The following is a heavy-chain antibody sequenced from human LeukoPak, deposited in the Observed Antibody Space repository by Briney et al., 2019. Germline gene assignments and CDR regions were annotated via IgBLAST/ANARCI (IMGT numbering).Heavy chain of an antibody. CDR3: ARDDSGSFPAGF. D-gene: IGHD1-26*01. CDR2: INHSGST. Sequence: SETLSLTCGVYGDSFSDYYWSWVRRPPRKGLEWIGQINHSGSTNYNPSLKSRVTISVDTSKNHFSLRLTSVTAADTAMYYCARDDSGSFPAGFWGQGTQVSVSS. CDR1: GDSFSDYY. V-gene: IGHV4-34*01. J-gene: IGHJ4*02.